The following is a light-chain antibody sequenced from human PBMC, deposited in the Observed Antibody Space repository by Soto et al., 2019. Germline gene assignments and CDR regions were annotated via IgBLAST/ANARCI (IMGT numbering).Light chain of an antibody. CDR2: GAS. Sequence: LVMTQSPATLSVSPGERVTLSCRASQSVSSNLAWYQQKPGQAPRLLIYGASARATGIPIRFSGSGSGTEFTLTISSLQSEDFAVYYCQQYNNWPRAVGQGTKVDIK. CDR3: QQYNNWPRA. CDR1: QSVSSN. V-gene: IGKV3-15*01. J-gene: IGKJ1*01.